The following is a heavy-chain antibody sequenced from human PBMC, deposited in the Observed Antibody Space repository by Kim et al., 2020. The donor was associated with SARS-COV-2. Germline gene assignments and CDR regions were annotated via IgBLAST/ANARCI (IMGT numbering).Heavy chain of an antibody. D-gene: IGHD3-10*01. CDR1: GFIFSNYG. CDR3: AKDGYYYGSGSPTGGMDV. V-gene: IGHV3-30*18. Sequence: GGSLRLSCGASGFIFSNYGMLWVRQAPGKGLEWVAVISYDGRNKYYADSVKGRFTISRDNSKNTLYLQMNSLRAEDTAVYYCAKDGYYYGSGSPTGGMDVWGQGTTVTVSS. CDR2: ISYDGRNK. J-gene: IGHJ6*02.